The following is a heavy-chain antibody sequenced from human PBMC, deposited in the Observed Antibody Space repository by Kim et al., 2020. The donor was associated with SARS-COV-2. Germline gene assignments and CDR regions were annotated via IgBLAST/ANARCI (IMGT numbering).Heavy chain of an antibody. CDR3: VRETSGHHLSTNMDV. Sequence: GGSLRLSCAAAGFTFSTYAMHWVRQAPGKGLEWVTVISYDATYKSYADSMKGRFTVSRDDSKNMLFLDMNSLRVEDTAVYYCVRETSGHHLSTNMDVWGRGTTVTVSS. CDR2: ISYDATYK. J-gene: IGHJ6*02. V-gene: IGHV3-30*04. D-gene: IGHD2-2*01. CDR1: GFTFSTYA.